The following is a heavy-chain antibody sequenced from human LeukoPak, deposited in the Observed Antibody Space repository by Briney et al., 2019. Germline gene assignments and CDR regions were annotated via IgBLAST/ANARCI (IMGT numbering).Heavy chain of an antibody. CDR1: GFTFSTYG. V-gene: IGHV3-30*02. CDR3: AKIRYCTSTSCYLHAFDI. D-gene: IGHD2-2*01. Sequence: GGSLRLSCAASGFTFSTYGMHWVRQAPGKGLEWVAFIRYDGSNKYYADSVKGRFTISRDNSNNTLYLQMNSLRAGDTAVYYCAKIRYCTSTSCYLHAFDIWGQGTMVTVSS. J-gene: IGHJ3*02. CDR2: IRYDGSNK.